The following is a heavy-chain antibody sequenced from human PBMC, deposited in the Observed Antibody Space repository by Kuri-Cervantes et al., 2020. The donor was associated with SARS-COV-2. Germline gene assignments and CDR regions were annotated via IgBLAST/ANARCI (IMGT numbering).Heavy chain of an antibody. V-gene: IGHV1-46*01. D-gene: IGHD7-27*01. J-gene: IGHJ3*02. Sequence: ASVKVSCKASGYTFTSYYMHWVRQAPGQGLEWMGIINPSGGSTSYAQKLQGRVTMTTGTPTSTAYMELRSLRSDDTAVYYCARLWGTNDAFDIWGQGTMVTVSS. CDR1: GYTFTSYY. CDR2: INPSGGST. CDR3: ARLWGTNDAFDI.